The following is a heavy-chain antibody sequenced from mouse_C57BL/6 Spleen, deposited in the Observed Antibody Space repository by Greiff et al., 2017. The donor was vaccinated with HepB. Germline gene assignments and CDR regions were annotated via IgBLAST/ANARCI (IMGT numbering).Heavy chain of an antibody. CDR2: INPGSGGT. Sequence: VQRVESGAELVRPGTSVKVSCKASGYAFTNYLIEWVKQRPGQGLEWIGVINPGSGGTNYNEKFKGKATLTADKSSSTAYMQLSSLTSEDSAVYFCARQGIDYWGQGTTLTVSS. V-gene: IGHV1-54*01. CDR1: GYAFTNYL. CDR3: ARQGIDY. J-gene: IGHJ2*01.